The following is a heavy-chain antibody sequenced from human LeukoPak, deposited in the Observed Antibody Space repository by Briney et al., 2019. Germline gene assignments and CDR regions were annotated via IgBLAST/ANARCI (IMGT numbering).Heavy chain of an antibody. V-gene: IGHV1-69*05. J-gene: IGHJ4*02. Sequence: RASVKVSCKTSGYTFTNYGVSWVRQAPGQGLEWMGGIIPIFGTANYAQKFQGRVTITTDESTSTAYMELSSLRSEDTAVYYCARTLSGTRRGGFDYWGQGTLVTVSS. CDR2: IIPIFGTA. D-gene: IGHD1-26*01. CDR3: ARTLSGTRRGGFDY. CDR1: GYTFTNYG.